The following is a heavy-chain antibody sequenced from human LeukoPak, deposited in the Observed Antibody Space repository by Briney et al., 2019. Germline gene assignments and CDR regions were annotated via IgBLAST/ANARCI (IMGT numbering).Heavy chain of an antibody. V-gene: IGHV3-21*01. CDR3: ARDHYDSSGPPEDY. CDR2: ISSSSSYI. D-gene: IGHD3-22*01. CDR1: GFTFSSYS. Sequence: GGSLRLSCAASGFTFSSYSMNWVRQAPGKGLEWVSSISSSSSYIYYADSVKGRFTISRDNAKNSLHLQMNSLRAEDTAVYYCARDHYDSSGPPEDYWGQGTLVTVSS. J-gene: IGHJ4*02.